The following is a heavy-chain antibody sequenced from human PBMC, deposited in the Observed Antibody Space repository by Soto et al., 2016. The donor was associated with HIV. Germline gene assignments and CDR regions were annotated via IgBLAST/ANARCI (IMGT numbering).Heavy chain of an antibody. V-gene: IGHV4-34*01. J-gene: IGHJ3*02. CDR1: GGSFSNYY. CDR2: IKHSGAV. Sequence: QVRLQQWGASLLKPSETLSLTCAIYGGSFSNYYWSWIRQAPGMGLEWIGEIKHSGAVNFNPSLKSRLSISMDTSKNQFSLKLSSVTVADTAVYYCVRDYGDYYGNNAFDIWTRGTMV. CDR3: VRDYGDYYGNNAFDI. D-gene: IGHD4-17*01.